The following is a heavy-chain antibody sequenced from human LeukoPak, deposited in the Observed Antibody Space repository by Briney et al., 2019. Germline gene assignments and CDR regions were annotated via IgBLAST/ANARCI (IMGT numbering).Heavy chain of an antibody. CDR3: ARDSPDYYDSSGYSNWFDP. J-gene: IGHJ5*02. CDR2: IYYSGST. CDR1: GGSISSGDYY. V-gene: IGHV4-30-4*01. D-gene: IGHD3-22*01. Sequence: SQTLSLTCTVSGGSISSGDYYWSWIRQPPGKGLEWIGYIYYSGSTYYNPSLKSRVTISVDTSKNQFSLKLSSVTAADTAVYYCARDSPDYYDSSGYSNWFDPWGQGTLVTVSS.